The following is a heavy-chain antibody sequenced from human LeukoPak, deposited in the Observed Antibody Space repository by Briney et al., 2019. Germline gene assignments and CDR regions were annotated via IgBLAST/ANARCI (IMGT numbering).Heavy chain of an antibody. CDR3: AREKLALKAFDI. D-gene: IGHD1-1*01. J-gene: IGHJ3*02. CDR1: GFTFSSYG. Sequence: PGGSLRLSCAASGFTFSSYGMHWVRQAPGEGLEWVAVIWYDGSNKYYADSVKGRFTISRDNSKNTLYLQMNSLRAEDTAVYYCAREKLALKAFDIWGQGTMVTVSS. CDR2: IWYDGSNK. V-gene: IGHV3-33*01.